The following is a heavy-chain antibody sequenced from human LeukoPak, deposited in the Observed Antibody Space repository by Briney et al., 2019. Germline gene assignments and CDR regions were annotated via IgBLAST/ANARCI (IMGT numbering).Heavy chain of an antibody. CDR1: GGPFSGYY. J-gene: IGHJ5*02. CDR3: AVMMGARGFDP. D-gene: IGHD1-26*01. Sequence: SETLSLTCAVYGGPFSGYYWSWIRQPPGKGLEWIGEINHSGSTNYNPSLKSRVTISVDTSKNQFSLKLSSVTAADTAVYYCAVMMGARGFDPWGQGTLVTVSS. V-gene: IGHV4-34*01. CDR2: INHSGST.